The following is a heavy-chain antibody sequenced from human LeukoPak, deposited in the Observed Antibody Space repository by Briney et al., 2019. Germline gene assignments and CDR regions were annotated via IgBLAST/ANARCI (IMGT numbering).Heavy chain of an antibody. Sequence: SETLSLTCAVSGGSISSSNWWSWVRQPPGKGLEWIGEIYHSGSTYYNPSLKSRVTISVDTSKNQFSLKLSSVTAADTAVYYCAREAVVAAIGAFDIWGQGTMVTVSS. CDR2: IYHSGST. CDR1: GGSISSSNW. CDR3: AREAVVAAIGAFDI. D-gene: IGHD2-15*01. J-gene: IGHJ3*02. V-gene: IGHV4-4*02.